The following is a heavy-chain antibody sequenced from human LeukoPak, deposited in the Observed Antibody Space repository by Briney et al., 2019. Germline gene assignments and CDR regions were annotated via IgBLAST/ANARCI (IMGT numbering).Heavy chain of an antibody. CDR2: INHSGST. CDR3: ARGSSSSSRYYYYYMDV. CDR1: GGSFSGYY. V-gene: IGHV4-34*01. Sequence: SETLSLTCAVYGGSFSGYYWSWIRQPPGKGLEWIGEINHSGSTNYNPSLKSRVTISVDTSKNQFSLKLSSVTAADTAVYYCARGSSSSSRYYYYYMDVWGKGTTVTVSS. D-gene: IGHD6-13*01. J-gene: IGHJ6*03.